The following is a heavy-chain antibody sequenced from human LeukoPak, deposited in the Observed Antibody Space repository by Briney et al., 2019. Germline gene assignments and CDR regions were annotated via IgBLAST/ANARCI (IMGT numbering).Heavy chain of an antibody. D-gene: IGHD6-13*01. V-gene: IGHV3-7*01. CDR3: ARSIAAAEGPFDY. Sequence: GGSLRLSCAASGFTFSSYWMSWVRQAPGKGLEWVANIKQDGSEKYYVDSVKGRFTISRDNAKNSLCLQMNSLRAEDTAVYYCARSIAAAEGPFDYWGQGTLVTVSS. CDR1: GFTFSSYW. CDR2: IKQDGSEK. J-gene: IGHJ4*02.